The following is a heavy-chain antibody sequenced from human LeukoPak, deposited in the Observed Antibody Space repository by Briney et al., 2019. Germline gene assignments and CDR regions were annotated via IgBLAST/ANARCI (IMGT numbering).Heavy chain of an antibody. CDR1: GFTVSSNY. V-gene: IGHV3-53*01. D-gene: IGHD3-3*01. CDR3: AKLYYDFWSGYSHRGY. CDR2: IYSGGST. J-gene: IGHJ4*02. Sequence: PGGSLRLSCAASGFTVSSNYMSWVRQAPGKGLEWVSVIYSGGSTYHADSVKGRFTISRDNSKNTLHLQMNSLRAEDTAVYYCAKLYYDFWSGYSHRGYWGQGTLVTVSS.